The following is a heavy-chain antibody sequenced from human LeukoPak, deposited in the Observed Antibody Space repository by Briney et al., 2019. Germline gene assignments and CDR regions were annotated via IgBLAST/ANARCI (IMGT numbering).Heavy chain of an antibody. V-gene: IGHV4-38-2*02. CDR2: SGST. Sequence: SETLSLTCTVSGYSISSGYYWGWIRQPPGKGLEWIGSGSTYYNPSLKSRVTISVDTSKNQFSLKLSSVTAADTAVYYCARGLVWFDPWGQGTLVTVSS. J-gene: IGHJ5*02. CDR3: ARGLVWFDP. CDR1: GYSISSGYY. D-gene: IGHD3-10*01.